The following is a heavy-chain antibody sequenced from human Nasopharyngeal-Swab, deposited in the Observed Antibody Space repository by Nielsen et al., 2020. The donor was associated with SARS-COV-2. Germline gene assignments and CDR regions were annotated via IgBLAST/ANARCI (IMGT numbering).Heavy chain of an antibody. CDR1: GWSFSGYY. D-gene: IGHD6-13*01. Sequence: SETLSLTCAVDGWSFSGYYWGWIRQPPGKGLEWIGNIYYNGNTYQNPSLKSRLTISVDKSKNQFSLQLSSVTAADTAVYYCVRSSSWYYFDYWAQGTQVTVSS. V-gene: IGHV4-34*01. J-gene: IGHJ4*02. CDR2: IYYNGNT. CDR3: VRSSSWYYFDY.